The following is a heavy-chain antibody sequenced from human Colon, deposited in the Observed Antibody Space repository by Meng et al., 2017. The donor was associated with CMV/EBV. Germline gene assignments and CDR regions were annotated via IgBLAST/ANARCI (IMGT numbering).Heavy chain of an antibody. CDR1: GLTFSDSF. D-gene: IGHD2-15*01. J-gene: IGHJ4*02. Sequence: GESLKISCTASGLTFSDSFMSWVRQAPGKGLEWVANIKQDGSEKFYVDSVKGRFTISRDNARKSVYLQMDSLRAEDTAVYYCARLVVGDNDYFDYWGQGTLLPVSS. CDR2: IKQDGSEK. V-gene: IGHV3-7*01. CDR3: ARLVVGDNDYFDY.